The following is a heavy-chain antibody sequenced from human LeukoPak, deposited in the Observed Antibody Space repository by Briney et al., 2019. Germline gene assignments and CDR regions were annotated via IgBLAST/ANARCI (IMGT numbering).Heavy chain of an antibody. D-gene: IGHD1-26*01. CDR3: ASRIVGTPDYFDY. J-gene: IGHJ4*02. CDR2: IQQDGNEK. V-gene: IGHV3-7*01. CDR1: GGSFSGYY. Sequence: ETLSLTCAVYGGSFSGYYWSWIRQPPGKGLEWVANIQQDGNEKYYVDSVKGRFTISRDNAKNSLYLQMNSLRVEDTAVYYCASRIVGTPDYFDYWGQGTLVTVSS.